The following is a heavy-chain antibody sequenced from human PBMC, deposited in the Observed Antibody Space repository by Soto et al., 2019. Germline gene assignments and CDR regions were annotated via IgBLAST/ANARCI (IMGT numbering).Heavy chain of an antibody. D-gene: IGHD2-15*01. Sequence: SETLSLTCAVYGGSFSGYYWSWIRQPPGKGLEWIGEINHSGSTNYNPSLKSRVTISVDTSKNQFSLKLSSVTAADTAVYYCAGYCSGGSCYLGYYYYAMDVWGQGTSVTLSS. CDR3: AGYCSGGSCYLGYYYYAMDV. CDR2: INHSGST. J-gene: IGHJ6*02. CDR1: GGSFSGYY. V-gene: IGHV4-34*01.